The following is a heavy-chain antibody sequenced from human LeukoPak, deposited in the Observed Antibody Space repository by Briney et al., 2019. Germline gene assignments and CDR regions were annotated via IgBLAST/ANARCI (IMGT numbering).Heavy chain of an antibody. J-gene: IGHJ4*02. CDR3: ARAGTYSSSWTFDY. Sequence: GGSLRLSCAASGFTFSSDEMNWVRQAPGKGLEWVSYISSSGTTIYYADSVKGRFTVSRDNAKNSLYLQMNSLRAEDTAVYYCARAGTYSSSWTFDYWGQGTLVTVSS. CDR2: ISSSGTTI. CDR1: GFTFSSDE. D-gene: IGHD6-13*01. V-gene: IGHV3-48*03.